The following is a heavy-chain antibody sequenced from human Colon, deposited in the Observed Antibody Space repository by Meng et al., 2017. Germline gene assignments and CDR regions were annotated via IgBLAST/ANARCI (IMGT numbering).Heavy chain of an antibody. CDR3: ARYFYDSRGVTWFDP. D-gene: IGHD3-22*01. CDR1: GVSIRSGDYY. J-gene: IGHJ5*02. CDR2: FYFSGNT. V-gene: IGHV4-31*03. Sequence: VQLQAPGPVLGKPSQPLSLTCTVSGVSIRSGDYYWSWSRQHPGKGLEWIGYFYFSGNTYYNPSLKSRVSISVDTSKNRFSLNLSSVTAADTAVYYCARYFYDSRGVTWFDPWGQGTLVTVSS.